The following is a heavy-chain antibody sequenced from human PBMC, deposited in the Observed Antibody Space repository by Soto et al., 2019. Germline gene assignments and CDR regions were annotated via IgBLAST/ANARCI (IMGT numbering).Heavy chain of an antibody. V-gene: IGHV3-23*01. CDR1: GFTFSNYA. J-gene: IGHJ4*02. D-gene: IGHD5-18*01. CDR3: EPTGDTAIVTDY. Sequence: EVQLLESGGGLVQPGGSLRLSCVASGFTFSNYAMSWVRQAPGKGLEWVSATSGSGDSTYYADSVRGRFTISRDNFKNTLFLQMNSLRAEDTAVYYCEPTGDTAIVTDYWGQGTLVTVSS. CDR2: TSGSGDST.